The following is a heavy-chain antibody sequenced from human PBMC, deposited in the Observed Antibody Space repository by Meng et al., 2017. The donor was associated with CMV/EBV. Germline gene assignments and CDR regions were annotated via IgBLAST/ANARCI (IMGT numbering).Heavy chain of an antibody. CDR3: ARDRVVTRYYYYGMDV. CDR2: IYYSGST. Sequence: SETLSLTCTVSGGSISSYYWSWIRQPPGKGLEWIGYIYYSGSTNYNPSLKSRVTISVDTSKNQFSLKLSSVTAADTAVYYCARDRVVTRYYYYGMDVWGRGTTVTVSS. V-gene: IGHV4-59*01. J-gene: IGHJ6*02. CDR1: GGSISSYY. D-gene: IGHD4-23*01.